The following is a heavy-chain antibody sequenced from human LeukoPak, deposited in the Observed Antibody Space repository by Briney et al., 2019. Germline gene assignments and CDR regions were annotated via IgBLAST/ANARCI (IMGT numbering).Heavy chain of an antibody. D-gene: IGHD6-13*01. CDR3: ASGEVAAADKDGYFDY. Sequence: GGSLRLSCAASGFSFSTYNMNWVRQAPGKGLVWVSRINSDGINTSYADSVKGRFTISRDNSKNTLYLQMNSLRAEDTAVYYCASGEVAAADKDGYFDYWGQGTLVTVSS. CDR2: INSDGINT. CDR1: GFSFSTYN. V-gene: IGHV3-74*01. J-gene: IGHJ4*02.